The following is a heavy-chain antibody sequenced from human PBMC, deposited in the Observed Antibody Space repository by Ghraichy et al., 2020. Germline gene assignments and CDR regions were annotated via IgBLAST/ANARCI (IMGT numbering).Heavy chain of an antibody. CDR1: GGSISSSSYY. D-gene: IGHD3-22*01. CDR3: ASVDSSGYNNY. V-gene: IGHV4-39*01. Sequence: SQTLSLTCTVSGGSISSSSYYWGWIRQPPGKGLEYIGSMYYSGKTDYNPSLKSRVTMSVDTSKNQFSLKLSSVTAADTAVYYCASVDSSGYNNYWGQGTLVTVSS. CDR2: MYYSGKT. J-gene: IGHJ4*02.